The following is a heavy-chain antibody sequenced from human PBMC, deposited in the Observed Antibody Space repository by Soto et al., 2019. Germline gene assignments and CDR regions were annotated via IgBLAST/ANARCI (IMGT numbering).Heavy chain of an antibody. V-gene: IGHV3-30-3*01. CDR1: GFTFTNYP. J-gene: IGHJ4*02. D-gene: IGHD1-26*01. CDR3: AREKTVGGIRLDN. Sequence: QVQLVESGGGVVQPGRSLRLSCAASGFTFTNYPMHWVRQAPGKGLEWVAVVSHDGINIYYADSVKGRFTISRDNSKNTLYLQLNSLRTEDTAVFYCAREKTVGGIRLDNWGQGTLVTVSS. CDR2: VSHDGINI.